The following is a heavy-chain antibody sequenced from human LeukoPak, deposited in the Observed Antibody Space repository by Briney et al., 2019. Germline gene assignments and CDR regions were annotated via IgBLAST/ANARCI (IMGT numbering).Heavy chain of an antibody. V-gene: IGHV1-8*03. CDR2: MNPNSGNT. D-gene: IGHD3-9*01. CDR1: GYTFTSYD. J-gene: IGHJ4*02. Sequence: VASVKVSCKASGYTFTSYDINWVRQATGQGLEWMGWMNPNSGNTGYAQKFQGRVTITRNTSISTAYMELSSLRSEDTAVYYCARGKGRPSPKRAVFSKFDYWGQGTLVTVSS. CDR3: ARGKGRPSPKRAVFSKFDY.